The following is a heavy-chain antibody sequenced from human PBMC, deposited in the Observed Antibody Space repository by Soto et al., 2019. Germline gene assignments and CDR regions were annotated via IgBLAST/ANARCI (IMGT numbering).Heavy chain of an antibody. J-gene: IGHJ5*02. CDR2: INPNSGGT. Sequence: ASVKVSCKASGYTFTVYYMHCVLQAPGQGLEWMGWINPNSGGTNYAQKFQGRVTMTRDTSISTAYMELSRLRSDDTAVYYCARATCGGSCYWFDPWGQGTLVTVSS. D-gene: IGHD2-15*01. CDR3: ARATCGGSCYWFDP. V-gene: IGHV1-2*02. CDR1: GYTFTVYY.